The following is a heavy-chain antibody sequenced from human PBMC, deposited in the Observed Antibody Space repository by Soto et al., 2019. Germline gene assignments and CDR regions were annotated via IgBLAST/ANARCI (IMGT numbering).Heavy chain of an antibody. CDR3: ARSLPGTYGAFDL. J-gene: IGHJ3*01. V-gene: IGHV3-74*01. Sequence: EVQLVDSGGGLVQPGGSLRLSCAASEFTFRSYWMHWVRQSPGKGLVWVSRISGDGSSTTYADSVRGRFTISRDNAKKTVYLQIDSLRAEDTAVYYFARSLPGTYGAFDLWGQGTMVTVSS. CDR2: ISGDGSST. CDR1: EFTFRSYW. D-gene: IGHD1-7*01.